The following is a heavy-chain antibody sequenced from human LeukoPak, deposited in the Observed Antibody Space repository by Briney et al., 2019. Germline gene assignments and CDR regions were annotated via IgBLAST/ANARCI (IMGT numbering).Heavy chain of an antibody. CDR1: GGSISSDSYY. CDR2: IYSGGTT. Sequence: PSETLSLTCAVSGGSISSDSYYWGWIRQPPGKGLEWIGSIYSGGTTYYNPSLKSRVTISVDTSKNQFSLKLTSVTAADAAAYYCARHSRNCSGGYCYLYYWGQETLVTVSS. CDR3: ARHSRNCSGGYCYLYY. V-gene: IGHV4-39*01. J-gene: IGHJ4*02. D-gene: IGHD2-15*01.